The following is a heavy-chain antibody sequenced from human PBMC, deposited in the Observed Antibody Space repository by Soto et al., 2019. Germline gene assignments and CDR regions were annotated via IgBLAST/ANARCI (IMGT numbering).Heavy chain of an antibody. J-gene: IGHJ5*02. D-gene: IGHD3-10*01. V-gene: IGHV3-7*01. CDR3: GSTNYNPSLKSRVALSVDTSKNQFSLKLSSVTAADTAVYYCARGGRGTDRSLWFGELFPADWFDP. Sequence: GGSLRLSCAASGFTFSSYWMSWVRQAPGKGLEWVANIKQDGSEKYYVDSVKGRFTISRDNAKNSLYLQMNSLRAEDTAMYYSGSTNYNPSLKSRVALSVDTSKNQFSLKLSSVTAADTAVYYCARGGRGTDRSLWFGELFPADWFDPWGQGTLVTVSS. CDR2: IKQDGSEK. CDR1: GFTFSSYW.